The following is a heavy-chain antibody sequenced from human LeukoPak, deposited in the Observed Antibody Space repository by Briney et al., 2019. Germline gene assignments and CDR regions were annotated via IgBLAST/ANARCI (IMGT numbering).Heavy chain of an antibody. Sequence: SETLSLICTVSGGSISSSNYYWGWIRQPPGKGLEWIGSMYYSGITYYNPSLKSRVAISVDTSKSQFSLKLTSVTAADTAAYYCARQRTTVTTYWYFDLWGRGTLVTVSS. CDR1: GGSISSSNYY. V-gene: IGHV4-39*01. J-gene: IGHJ2*01. CDR2: MYYSGIT. D-gene: IGHD4-17*01. CDR3: ARQRTTVTTYWYFDL.